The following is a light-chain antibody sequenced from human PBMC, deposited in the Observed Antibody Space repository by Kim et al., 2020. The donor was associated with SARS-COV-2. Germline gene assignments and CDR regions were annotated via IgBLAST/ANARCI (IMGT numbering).Light chain of an antibody. CDR1: SSSRGRRFI. CDR3: QSYDSSLSGRV. J-gene: IGLJ3*02. CDR2: GNS. V-gene: IGLV1-40*01. Sequence: RVTISRAASSSSRGRRFIVLGIRQLPGTGPKLHAYGNSNRPSGVPVRFSCAKSGTSASLAITGLQAEDEADYYCQSYDSSLSGRVFGGGTQLTVL.